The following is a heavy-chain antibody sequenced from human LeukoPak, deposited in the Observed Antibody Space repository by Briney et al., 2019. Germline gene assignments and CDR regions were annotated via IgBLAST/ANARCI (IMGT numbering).Heavy chain of an antibody. D-gene: IGHD1-14*01. J-gene: IGHJ4*02. CDR1: GFTFSSYW. CDR2: IYIDGRST. Sequence: GGSLRLSCAASGFTFSSYWMHWVRQAPGKGLVWVSRIYIDGRSTIYADSVKGRFTISRDNAKNTLYLQMNSLRDEDTAVYYCARGLDGSFDYWGLGTLVTVSS. V-gene: IGHV3-74*01. CDR3: ARGLDGSFDY.